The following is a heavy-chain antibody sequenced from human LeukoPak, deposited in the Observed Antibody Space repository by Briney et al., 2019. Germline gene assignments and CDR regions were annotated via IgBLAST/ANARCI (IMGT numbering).Heavy chain of an antibody. J-gene: IGHJ3*02. CDR3: ARDEDI. V-gene: IGHV4-59*02. CDR2: IYYSGST. CDR1: GGSVSSYY. Sequence: PSETLSLTCTVSGGSVSSYYWSWIRQPPGKGLEWIGYIYYSGSTNYNPSLKSRVTISVDTFKNRFSLKLSSVTAADTAVYYCARDEDIWGQGTMVTVSS.